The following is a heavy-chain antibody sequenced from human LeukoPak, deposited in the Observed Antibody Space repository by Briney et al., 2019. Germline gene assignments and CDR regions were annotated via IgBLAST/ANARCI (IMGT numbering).Heavy chain of an antibody. J-gene: IGHJ6*03. Sequence: GGSLRLSCAASGFTFSSYWMSWVRQAPGKGLEWVANIKQDGSEKYYVDSVKGRFTISRDNAKNSLYLQMNSLRAEDTAVYYCARDYGDYLVYYYYMDVWGKGTTVTVSS. V-gene: IGHV3-7*01. D-gene: IGHD4-17*01. CDR3: ARDYGDYLVYYYYMDV. CDR1: GFTFSSYW. CDR2: IKQDGSEK.